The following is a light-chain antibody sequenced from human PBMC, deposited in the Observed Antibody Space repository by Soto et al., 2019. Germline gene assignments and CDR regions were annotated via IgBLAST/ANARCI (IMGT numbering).Light chain of an antibody. CDR1: QSVSSSY. Sequence: EIVLTQSPGTLSLSPGERATLSCRASQSVSSSYLAWYQQKPGQAPRLLIYGASSRATGIPDRFSGSGSGTDCPVTISSLQPEDLAVYYGQQYGSSPETFGQGTKVEMK. CDR3: QQYGSSPET. CDR2: GAS. J-gene: IGKJ1*01. V-gene: IGKV3-20*01.